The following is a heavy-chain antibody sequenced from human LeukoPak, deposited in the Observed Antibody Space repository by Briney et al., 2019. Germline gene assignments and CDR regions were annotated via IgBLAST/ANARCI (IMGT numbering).Heavy chain of an antibody. Sequence: SETLSLTCTVSGGSISSYYWSWIRRPPGKGLEWIGYIYYSGSTNYNPSLKSRVTISVDTSKNQFSLKLSSVTAADTAVYYCASLTVTENYYGMDVWGQGTTVTVSS. CDR3: ASLTVTENYYGMDV. D-gene: IGHD4-11*01. CDR2: IYYSGST. J-gene: IGHJ6*02. CDR1: GGSISSYY. V-gene: IGHV4-59*01.